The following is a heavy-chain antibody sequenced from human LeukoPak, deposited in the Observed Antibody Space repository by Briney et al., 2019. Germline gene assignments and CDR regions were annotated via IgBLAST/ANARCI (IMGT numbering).Heavy chain of an antibody. CDR3: APHQAYSPYNWFDP. Sequence: PGGSLRLSCVGSGFTISNYWMHWVRQAPGTGLMWVSRIHPDGRITTYADSVKGRFTISRDNAKNTLYLQMNSLRAEDTAVYYCAPHQAYSPYNWFDPWGQGTLVTVSS. D-gene: IGHD5-12*01. V-gene: IGHV3-74*03. CDR2: IHPDGRIT. J-gene: IGHJ5*02. CDR1: GFTISNYW.